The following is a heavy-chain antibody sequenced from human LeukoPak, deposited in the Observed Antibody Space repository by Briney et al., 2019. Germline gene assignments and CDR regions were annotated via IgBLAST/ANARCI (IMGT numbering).Heavy chain of an antibody. V-gene: IGHV3-30*04. D-gene: IGHD3-10*01. CDR3: ARGSLVHYYGSGSYRIRAGFDS. CDR1: GFTFSTYS. Sequence: GGSLRLSCAASGFTFSTYSMHWVRQAPGKGLEWVAVISFDGYNKYFADSVKGRFTISRDNAKNSLYLQMNSLRAEDTAVYYCARGSLVHYYGSGSYRIRAGFDSWGQGTLVTVSS. J-gene: IGHJ4*02. CDR2: ISFDGYNK.